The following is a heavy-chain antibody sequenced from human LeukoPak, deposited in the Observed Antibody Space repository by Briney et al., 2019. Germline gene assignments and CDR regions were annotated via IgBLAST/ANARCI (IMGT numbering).Heavy chain of an antibody. V-gene: IGHV3-30-3*01. CDR2: ISYDGSNK. D-gene: IGHD3-10*01. Sequence: GRSLRLSCAASGFTFSSYAMHWVRQAPGKGLEWVAVISYDGSNKYYADSVKGRFTISRDNSKNTLYLQMNSLRAEDTAVYSCXXXXXXXXXXSGRYYGMDIWGQGTTVTVSS. CDR1: GFTFSSYA. CDR3: XXXXXXXXXXSGRYYGMDI. J-gene: IGHJ6*02.